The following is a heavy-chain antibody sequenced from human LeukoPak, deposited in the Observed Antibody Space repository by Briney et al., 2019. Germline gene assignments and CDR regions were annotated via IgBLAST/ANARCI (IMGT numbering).Heavy chain of an antibody. J-gene: IGHJ4*02. Sequence: GGSLRLSCAASGFTFDDYAMHWVRQAPGKGLEWVSGISWSSGSIGYADSVKGRFTISRDNAKNSLYLQMNSLRAEDMALYYCAKEGIVGATTSYFDYWGQGTLVTVSS. D-gene: IGHD1-26*01. CDR1: GFTFDDYA. V-gene: IGHV3-9*03. CDR2: ISWSSGSI. CDR3: AKEGIVGATTSYFDY.